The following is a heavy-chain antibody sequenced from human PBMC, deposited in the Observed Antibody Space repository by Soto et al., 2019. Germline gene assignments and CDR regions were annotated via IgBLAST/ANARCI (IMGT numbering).Heavy chain of an antibody. CDR2: IYYSGST. CDR3: ARSPGSSSPYDY. J-gene: IGHJ4*02. D-gene: IGHD6-6*01. Sequence: SETLALTCTVSEGSISIGGYSWSWIRQHPGKGLEWIGYIYYSGSTYYNPSLKSRVTISVDTSKNQFSLKLSSVTAADTAVYYCARSPGSSSPYDYWGQGTMVTVSS. V-gene: IGHV4-31*03. CDR1: EGSISIGGYS.